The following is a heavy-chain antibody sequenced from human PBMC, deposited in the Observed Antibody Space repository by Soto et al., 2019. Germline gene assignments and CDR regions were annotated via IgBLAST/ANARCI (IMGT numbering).Heavy chain of an antibody. CDR1: GASIISNSYY. V-gene: IGHV4-39*02. CDR3: ARERLAVAGKGGWFDP. Sequence: SETLSLTCTVSGASIISNSYYWGWIRQPPGKGLEWIGSINYSGSTYYNPSLKSRVTISADTSKNQFSLKLRSVTAADTAVYYCARERLAVAGKGGWFDPWGQETLVTVSS. J-gene: IGHJ5*02. D-gene: IGHD6-19*01. CDR2: INYSGST.